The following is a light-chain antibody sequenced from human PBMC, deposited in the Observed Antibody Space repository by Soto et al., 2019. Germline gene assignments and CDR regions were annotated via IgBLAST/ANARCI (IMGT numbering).Light chain of an antibody. CDR1: QSVLYSSNNKNY. CDR3: QQYYSTPRT. CDR2: WAS. Sequence: DIVMTQSPDSLAVSLGERATINCKSSQSVLYSSNNKNYLAWYQQKPGQPPKLLIYWASTRESGVPDRFSGSGSETDFTLTIISLQAEDVAVYYCQQYYSTPRTFGQGTRLEIK. V-gene: IGKV4-1*01. J-gene: IGKJ5*01.